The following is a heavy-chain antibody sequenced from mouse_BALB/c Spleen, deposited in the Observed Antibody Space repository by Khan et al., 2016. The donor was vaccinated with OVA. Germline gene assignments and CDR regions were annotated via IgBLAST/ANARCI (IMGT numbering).Heavy chain of an antibody. Sequence: EVQLQESGPGLVNPSQSLSLTCTVTGYSITSDYAWNWIRQFPGNKLEWMGYISYSGRTSYNPSLKSRISITRDTSKNQVFLQLTSVTTWDTASYSCARSVTITTVVATDFDYWGQGTTLTVSS. CDR3: ARSVTITTVVATDFDY. CDR2: ISYSGRT. V-gene: IGHV3-2*02. D-gene: IGHD1-1*01. CDR1: GYSITSDYA. J-gene: IGHJ2*01.